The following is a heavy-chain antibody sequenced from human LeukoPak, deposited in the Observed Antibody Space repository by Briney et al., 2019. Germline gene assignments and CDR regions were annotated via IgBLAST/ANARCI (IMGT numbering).Heavy chain of an antibody. D-gene: IGHD4-17*01. J-gene: IGHJ4*02. V-gene: IGHV3-74*01. CDR2: INPDGTTT. Sequence: GGSLRLSCAASGFTFSSYWTHWVRQPLGKGLVWVSRINPDGTTTNYADSVKGRFTTSRDNAKNTLYLQMNSLTVEDTALYYCVRIATVTTPDYWGQGTLVTVSS. CDR3: VRIATVTTPDY. CDR1: GFTFSSYW.